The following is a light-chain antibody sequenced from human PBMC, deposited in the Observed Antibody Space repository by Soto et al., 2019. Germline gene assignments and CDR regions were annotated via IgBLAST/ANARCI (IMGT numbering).Light chain of an antibody. CDR1: QSVSSY. CDR3: QQRSNWPRT. V-gene: IGKV3-11*01. J-gene: IGKJ2*01. CDR2: DTS. Sequence: EIVLTQSPATLSLSPGDRATLSCRASQSVSSYLAWYQQKPGQAPRLLIYDTSTRATGIPARFSGSGSGTDFTLTISSLEPEDFEVYYCQQRSNWPRTLGQGTKLEIK.